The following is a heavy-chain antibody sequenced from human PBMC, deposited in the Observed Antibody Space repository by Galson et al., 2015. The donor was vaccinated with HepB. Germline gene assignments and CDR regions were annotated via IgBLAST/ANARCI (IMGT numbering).Heavy chain of an antibody. D-gene: IGHD3-10*01. CDR1: GFTFKNHW. CDR3: AGDIGSGTYYRGYLYYHFGMDV. Sequence: SLRLSCAASGFTFKNHWMTWVRQAPGKGLEWVGFIRIKAYGETTEYATPVKGRFTISRDDSKGIAYLQMNSLKTEDTAVYFCAGDIGSGTYYRGYLYYHFGMDVWGQGTTVTVSS. J-gene: IGHJ6*02. V-gene: IGHV3-49*04. CDR2: IRIKAYGETT.